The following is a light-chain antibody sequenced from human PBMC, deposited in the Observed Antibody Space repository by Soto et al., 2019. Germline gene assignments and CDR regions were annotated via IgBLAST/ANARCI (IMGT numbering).Light chain of an antibody. CDR2: AVS. V-gene: IGLV2-14*01. Sequence: QSVLTQPASVSGSPGQSSTISCTGTSSDVGGYNYVSWFQQHPGKAPKLMIYAVSDRPSGVSNRFSGSKTGNTASLTISGLQAEDEADYYCSSYSSSSTLRVFGGGTQRTVL. J-gene: IGLJ3*02. CDR3: SSYSSSSTLRV. CDR1: SSDVGGYNY.